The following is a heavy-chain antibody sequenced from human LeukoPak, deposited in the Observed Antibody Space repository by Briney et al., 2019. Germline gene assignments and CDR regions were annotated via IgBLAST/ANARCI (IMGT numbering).Heavy chain of an antibody. CDR2: TSSDGSLE. CDR3: ARDHRGPSSSSVGGFDY. D-gene: IGHD6-6*01. Sequence: QPGGSLTLSCEGSGFNFSNYAMNWVRQPPGKGMEWVSVTSSDGSLEFYVDSVNGRFSISRDNSKNTLYLQMNSLRAEDTAVYYCARDHRGPSSSSVGGFDYWGQGTLVTVSS. CDR1: GFNFSNYA. J-gene: IGHJ4*02. V-gene: IGHV3-30*03.